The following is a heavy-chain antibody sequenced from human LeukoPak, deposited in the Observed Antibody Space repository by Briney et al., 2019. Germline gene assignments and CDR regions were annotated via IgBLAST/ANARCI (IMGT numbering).Heavy chain of an antibody. CDR2: IKGDGSGP. D-gene: IGHD3-22*01. Sequence: GGSLRLSCAASGFAFRNYWMHWVRQAPGKGLVWVSRIKGDGSGPIYADSVKGRFTISRDNAKNSLYLQMNSLRAEDTAVYYCARDVNYYDSSGYTKYFDYWRQGTLVTVSS. J-gene: IGHJ4*02. CDR3: ARDVNYYDSSGYTKYFDY. V-gene: IGHV3-74*01. CDR1: GFAFRNYW.